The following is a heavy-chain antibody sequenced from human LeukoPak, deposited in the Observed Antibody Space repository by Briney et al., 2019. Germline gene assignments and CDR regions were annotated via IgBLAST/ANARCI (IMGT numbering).Heavy chain of an antibody. CDR1: GFTLSSYG. Sequence: PGGSLRLSCAASGFTLSSYGMSWVRQAPEKGLEWVSTIVESGVNTYYADSVKGRFTISRDNSKNTLYMQMNSLRAEDTAVYYCAKDRGRWAFDPWGQGTLVTVSS. CDR2: IVESGVNT. CDR3: AKDRGRWAFDP. D-gene: IGHD4-23*01. J-gene: IGHJ5*02. V-gene: IGHV3-23*01.